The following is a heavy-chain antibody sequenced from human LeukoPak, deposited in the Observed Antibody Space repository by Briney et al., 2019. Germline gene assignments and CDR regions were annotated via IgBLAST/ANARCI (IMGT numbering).Heavy chain of an antibody. CDR2: INPSGGST. J-gene: IGHJ5*02. CDR1: GYTFTSYY. Sequence: GASVKVSCKASGYTFTSYYMHWVRQAPGQGLEWMGIINPSGGSTSYAQKFQGRVTMTRDTSTSTVYMELSSLRSEDTAVYYCARADYDFWSGYYNDNWFDPWGQRTLVTVSS. V-gene: IGHV1-46*01. CDR3: ARADYDFWSGYYNDNWFDP. D-gene: IGHD3-3*01.